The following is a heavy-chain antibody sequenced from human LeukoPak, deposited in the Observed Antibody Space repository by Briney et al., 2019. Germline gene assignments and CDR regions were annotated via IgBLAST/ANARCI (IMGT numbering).Heavy chain of an antibody. CDR2: IYYSGST. V-gene: IGHV4-31*03. J-gene: IGHJ3*02. CDR1: GGSISSGGYY. CDR3: ARGPRMVAMNGYAFDI. D-gene: IGHD2-2*01. Sequence: PSQTLSLTCTVSGGSISSGGYYWSWIRQHPGKGLEWIGYIYYSGSTYYNPSLKSRVTISVDTSKNQFSLKLSSVTAADTAVYYCARGPRMVAMNGYAFDIWGPGTTVIVSS.